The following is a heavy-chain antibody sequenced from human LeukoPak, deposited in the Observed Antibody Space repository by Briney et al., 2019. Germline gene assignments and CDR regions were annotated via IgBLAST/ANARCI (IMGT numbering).Heavy chain of an antibody. CDR2: VTGSSSFI. Sequence: PGGSLRLSCAASGFTFSNCAMHWVRQAPGKGLEWVSSVTGSSSFIYYADSVKGRFTSSRDNAKNSLYLQMNSLRVDDTAVYYCARGGNWFDPWGQGTLVTVSS. J-gene: IGHJ5*02. V-gene: IGHV3-21*01. CDR1: GFTFSNCA. CDR3: ARGGNWFDP.